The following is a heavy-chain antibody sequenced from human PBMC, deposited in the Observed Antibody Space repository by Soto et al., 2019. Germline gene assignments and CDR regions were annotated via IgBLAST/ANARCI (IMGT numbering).Heavy chain of an antibody. V-gene: IGHV3-72*01. J-gene: IGHJ3*02. CDR2: SGNKANSDTT. CDR3: TRGYSGIDIYAFDI. D-gene: IGHD1-26*01. CDR1: GSTLSDHY. Sequence: PGGSLRLSCAASGSTLSDHYVDWVRQAPGKGLEWVGRSGNKANSDTTEYGSSVKGGFTISRDDSKNSMYLQMNSLKTEDTAVYYCTRGYSGIDIYAFDIWGQGTLVTVSS.